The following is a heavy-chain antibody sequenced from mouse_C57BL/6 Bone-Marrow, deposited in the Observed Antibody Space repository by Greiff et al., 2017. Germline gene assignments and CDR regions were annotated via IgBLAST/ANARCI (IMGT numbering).Heavy chain of an antibody. Sequence: EVQLQQSGPVLVKPGASVKMSCKASGYTFTDYYMNWVKQSHGKSLEWIGVINPYNGGTSYNQKFKGKATLTVDKSSSTAYMELNSLTSEDSAVYYCAREGYGSSPYYWGQGTTLTVSS. D-gene: IGHD1-1*01. J-gene: IGHJ2*01. CDR3: AREGYGSSPYY. CDR2: INPYNGGT. CDR1: GYTFTDYY. V-gene: IGHV1-19*01.